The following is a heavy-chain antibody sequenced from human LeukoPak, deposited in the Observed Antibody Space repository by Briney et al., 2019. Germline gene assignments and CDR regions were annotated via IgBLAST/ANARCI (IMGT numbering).Heavy chain of an antibody. CDR2: IYYSGST. CDR3: ARHSDIVVVVAATPGAFDI. Sequence: SETLSLTCTVSGGSISSSSYYWGWIRQPPGKGLEWIGSIYYSGSTYYNPSLKSRVTISVDTSKNQFSLKLNSVTAADTAVYYCARHSDIVVVVAATPGAFDIWGQGTMVTVSS. J-gene: IGHJ3*02. V-gene: IGHV4-39*01. D-gene: IGHD2-15*01. CDR1: GGSISSSSYY.